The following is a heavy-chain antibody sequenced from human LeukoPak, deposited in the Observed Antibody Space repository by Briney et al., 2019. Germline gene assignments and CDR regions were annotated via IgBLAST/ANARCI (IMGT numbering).Heavy chain of an antibody. CDR3: ARGIAARLVY. J-gene: IGHJ4*02. V-gene: IGHV4-59*01. CDR2: IYYSGST. D-gene: IGHD6-6*01. CDR1: GVSFSSYY. Sequence: SETLSLTCAVYGVSFSSYYWSWIRQPPGKGLEWIGYIYYSGSTNYNPSLKSRVTISVDTSKNQFSLKLSSVTAADTAVYYCARGIAARLVYWGQGTLVTVSS.